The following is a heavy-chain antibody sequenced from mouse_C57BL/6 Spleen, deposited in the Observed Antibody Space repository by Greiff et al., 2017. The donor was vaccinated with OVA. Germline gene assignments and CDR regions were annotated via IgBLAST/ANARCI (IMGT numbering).Heavy chain of an antibody. Sequence: EVKLVESGGGLVKPGGSLKLSCAASGFTFSDYGMHWVRQAPEKGLEWVAYISSGSSTIYYADTLKGRFTISRDNAKNTLFLQMTSLRSEDTAMYYCARSGVITTVVAPATMAMDYWGQGTSVTVSS. V-gene: IGHV5-17*01. CDR3: ARSGVITTVVAPATMAMDY. D-gene: IGHD1-1*01. J-gene: IGHJ4*01. CDR2: ISSGSSTI. CDR1: GFTFSDYG.